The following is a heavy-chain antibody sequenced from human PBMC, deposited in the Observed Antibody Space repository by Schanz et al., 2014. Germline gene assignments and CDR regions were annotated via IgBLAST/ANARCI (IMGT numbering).Heavy chain of an antibody. D-gene: IGHD3-10*01. CDR3: AKGRFGELSAFDI. CDR2: ISGSGAST. V-gene: IGHV3-23*01. J-gene: IGHJ3*02. CDR1: GFSFSSYA. Sequence: EVQLLESGGGLVQPGGSLRLSCATSGFSFSSYAINWVRQAPGKGLEWVSGISGSGASTYYADSVKGRFTISRDNSKNTLYVQMNSLRAEDTAVYYCAKGRFGELSAFDIWGQGTMVTVSS.